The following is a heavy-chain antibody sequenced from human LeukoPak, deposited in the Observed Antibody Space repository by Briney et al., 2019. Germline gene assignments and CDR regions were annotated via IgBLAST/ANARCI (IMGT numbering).Heavy chain of an antibody. D-gene: IGHD3-22*01. CDR2: INHSGST. CDR1: GGSISSYY. V-gene: IGHV4-34*01. CDR3: ARLRWYYDSSGCYFDY. J-gene: IGHJ4*02. Sequence: SETLSLTCTVSGGSISSYYWSWIRQPPGKGLEWIGEINHSGSTNYNPSLKSRVTISVDTSKNQFSLKLSSVTAADTAVYYCARLRWYYDSSGCYFDYWGQGTLVTVSS.